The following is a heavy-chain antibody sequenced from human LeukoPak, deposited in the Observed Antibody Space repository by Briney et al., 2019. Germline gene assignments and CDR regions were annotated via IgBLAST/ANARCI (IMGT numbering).Heavy chain of an antibody. CDR2: INYSGST. CDR1: GGSISSYY. CDR3: ARERRKSSPGVPAALFDY. Sequence: SETLSLTCTVSGGSISSYYWSWIRQPPGKGLEWIGYINYSGSTNYNPSLKSRVTISVDTSKNQFSLKLSSVTAADTAVYYCARERRKSSPGVPAALFDYWGQGTLVTVSS. D-gene: IGHD2-2*01. J-gene: IGHJ4*02. V-gene: IGHV4-59*01.